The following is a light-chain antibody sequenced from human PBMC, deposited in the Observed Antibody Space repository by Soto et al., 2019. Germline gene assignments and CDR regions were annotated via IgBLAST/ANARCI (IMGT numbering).Light chain of an antibody. CDR3: AVWDDTRHGWE. J-gene: IGLJ3*02. V-gene: IGLV1-47*01. CDR2: NQS. CDR1: RSNIGKNS. Sequence: QSVLTQPPSASGTPGQRVTISCSGSRSNIGKNSVYWFQQFPGTTPKLLIFNQSRRPSGVPERFSGSRSGTSASLAIRGLRFEDEAEYYCAVWDDTRHGWEFGGGTKLTVL.